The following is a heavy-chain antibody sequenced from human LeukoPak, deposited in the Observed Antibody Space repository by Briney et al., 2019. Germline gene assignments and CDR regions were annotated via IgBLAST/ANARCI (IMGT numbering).Heavy chain of an antibody. CDR2: INPNSGGT. CDR3: ARTTTSHGDY. Sequence: ASVKVSCKASGHTFIGYYIHWVRQAPGQGLEWMGWINPNSGGTNYAQKFQGRVTLTRDTSISTVYMELSGLRSDDTAVYYCARTTTSHGDYWGQGTLVTVSS. J-gene: IGHJ4*02. V-gene: IGHV1-2*02. D-gene: IGHD1-14*01. CDR1: GHTFIGYY.